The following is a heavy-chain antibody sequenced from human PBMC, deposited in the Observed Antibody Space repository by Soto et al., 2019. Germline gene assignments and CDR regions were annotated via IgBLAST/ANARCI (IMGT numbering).Heavy chain of an antibody. CDR3: ARVKLPRYHYYYGMDV. D-gene: IGHD2-15*01. V-gene: IGHV3-74*01. CDR2: ISSDGTDT. J-gene: IGHJ6*02. Sequence: EEQLVESGGGLVQPGGSLRLSCAASGFTFTDYWIHWVRQAPGKGLVWVSRISSDGTDTTYADSVKGRFAISRDNAKNTVYLQMNSLRAEDTAVYFCARVKLPRYHYYYGMDVWGQGTAVTVSS. CDR1: GFTFTDYW.